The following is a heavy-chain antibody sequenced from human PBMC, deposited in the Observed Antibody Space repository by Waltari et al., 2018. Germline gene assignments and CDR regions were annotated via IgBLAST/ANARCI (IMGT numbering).Heavy chain of an antibody. D-gene: IGHD1-26*01. CDR1: GFTFDDYA. CDR3: AKDINSRSGGNFDY. J-gene: IGHJ4*02. V-gene: IGHV3-9*01. CDR2: ISWNSGSI. Sequence: EVQLVESGGGLVQPGRSLRLSCAAPGFTFDDYAMHWVRQAPGKGLEWVSGISWNSGSIGYADSVKGRFTISRDNAKNSLYLQMNSLRAEDTALYYCAKDINSRSGGNFDYWGQGTLVTVSS.